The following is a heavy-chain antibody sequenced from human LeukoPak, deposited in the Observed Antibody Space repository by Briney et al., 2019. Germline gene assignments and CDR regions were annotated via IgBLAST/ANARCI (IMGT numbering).Heavy chain of an antibody. CDR1: GGSFSGYY. CDR3: ARGPLKWEPYYFDY. CDR2: INHSGST. Sequence: PSETLSLTCAAYGGSFSGYYWSWIRQPPGKGLEWIGEINHSGSTNYNPSLKSRVTISVDTSKNQFSLKLSSVTAADTAEYYCARGPLKWEPYYFDYWGQGTLVTVSS. D-gene: IGHD1-26*01. J-gene: IGHJ4*02. V-gene: IGHV4-34*01.